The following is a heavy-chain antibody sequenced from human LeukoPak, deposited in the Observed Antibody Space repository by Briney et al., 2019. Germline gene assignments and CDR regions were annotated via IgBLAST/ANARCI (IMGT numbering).Heavy chain of an antibody. J-gene: IGHJ4*02. Sequence: SETLSLTCTVSGESITTHYWTWIRQPPGKGLEWIGYVYDTGSTDYNPSLKSRVTISVDTSKNQFSLRLNSVTAADTAIYYCAREKIAMRAFDSWGQGTLVTVSS. V-gene: IGHV4-59*11. D-gene: IGHD2-2*01. CDR2: VYDTGST. CDR3: AREKIAMRAFDS. CDR1: GESITTHY.